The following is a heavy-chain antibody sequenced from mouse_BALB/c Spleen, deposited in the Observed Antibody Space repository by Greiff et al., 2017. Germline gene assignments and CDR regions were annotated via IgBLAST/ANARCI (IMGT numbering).Heavy chain of an antibody. D-gene: IGHD1-1*01. J-gene: IGHJ3*01. CDR2: ISNLAYSI. CDR3: ARDHYYGSSYGFAY. Sequence: EVMLVESGGGLVQPGGSRKLSCAASGFTFSDYGMAWVRQAPGKGPEWVAFISNLAYSIYYADTVTGRFTISRENAKNTLYLEMSSLRSEDTAMYYCARDHYYGSSYGFAYWGQGTLVTVSA. CDR1: GFTFSDYG. V-gene: IGHV5-15*02.